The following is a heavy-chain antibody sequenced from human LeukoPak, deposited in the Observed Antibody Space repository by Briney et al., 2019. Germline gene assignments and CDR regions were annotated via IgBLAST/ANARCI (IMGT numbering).Heavy chain of an antibody. V-gene: IGHV4-38-2*02. Sequence: PSDTLSLTCTVSGDSISSGFFGGWIRQSPGKGLEWIGRVYRTGNTYYEASLKSRVTISVDTSRNQFSLVLRSVPAAATAMYYCARDKDLPPPPGIGAGPRLTWLDPWGQGTRVTVSS. J-gene: IGHJ5*02. CDR2: VYRTGNT. CDR3: ARDKDLPPPPGIGAGPRLTWLDP. CDR1: GDSISSGFF. D-gene: IGHD6-13*01.